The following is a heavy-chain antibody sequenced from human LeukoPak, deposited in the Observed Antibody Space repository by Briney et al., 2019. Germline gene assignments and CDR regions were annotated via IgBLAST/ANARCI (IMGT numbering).Heavy chain of an antibody. CDR3: ARNFHWGFDY. J-gene: IGHJ4*02. V-gene: IGHV6-1*01. CDR2: TYYRSKWYN. Sequence: PSQTLSLPCAISGDSVSSNSASWTWVRQSPSRGLEWLGRTYYRSKWYNDYAVSVKSRISVNPDTSKNQFSLQLNSVTPEDTAVYFCARNFHWGFDYWGQGTLVTVSS. D-gene: IGHD3-16*01. CDR1: GDSVSSNSAS.